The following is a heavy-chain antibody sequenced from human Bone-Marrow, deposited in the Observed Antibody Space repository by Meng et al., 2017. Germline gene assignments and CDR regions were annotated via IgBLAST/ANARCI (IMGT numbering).Heavy chain of an antibody. CDR3: ATRGNPYLNC. CDR2: INTYNGKT. Sequence: HVQLVQSGAELKKPGASVRVSCKSSGYTFTAYYIHWVRQAPGQGLEWLGWINTYNGKTDYAQKFQGRITMTTDTFTSTGYMELRNLRSDDTAVYYCATRGNPYLNCWGQGTLVTVSS. J-gene: IGHJ4*02. CDR1: GYTFTAYY. V-gene: IGHV1-18*04.